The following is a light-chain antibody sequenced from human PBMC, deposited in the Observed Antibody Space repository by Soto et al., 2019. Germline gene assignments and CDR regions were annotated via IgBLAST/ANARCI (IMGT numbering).Light chain of an antibody. CDR1: QDIGKS. V-gene: IGKV1-27*01. CDR2: AAS. CDR3: QRYVTAPET. Sequence: DIQMTQSPSSLSASVGDRLTITCRASQDIGKSLAWYQQRPGKVPKPLIYAASTLRSGVPSRFSGGGSGTHFTLTISILQPEDVATYYCQRYVTAPETFGQGTKVEIK. J-gene: IGKJ1*01.